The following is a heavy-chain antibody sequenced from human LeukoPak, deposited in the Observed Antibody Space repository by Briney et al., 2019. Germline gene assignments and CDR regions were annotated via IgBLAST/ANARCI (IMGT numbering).Heavy chain of an antibody. D-gene: IGHD1-1*01. CDR1: GYTFTSYG. J-gene: IGHJ4*02. V-gene: IGHV1-18*01. Sequence: ASVKVSCKASGYTFTSYGISWVRQAPGQGLEWMGWISAYNGNTNYAQKLQGRVTMTTDTSTSTAYMELRSLRSDDTAVYYCARAQRKGSMSAAFDYWGQGTLVTVSS. CDR2: ISAYNGNT. CDR3: ARAQRKGSMSAAFDY.